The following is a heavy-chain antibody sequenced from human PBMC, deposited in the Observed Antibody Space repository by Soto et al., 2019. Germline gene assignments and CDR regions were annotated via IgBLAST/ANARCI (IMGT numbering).Heavy chain of an antibody. D-gene: IGHD3-22*01. V-gene: IGHV4-59*08. CDR2: IYYSGST. CDR3: ARHESYYYDSSGSDYYFDY. CDR1: GGSISSYY. Sequence: SETLSLTCTVSGGSISSYYWSWIRQPPGKGLEWIGYIYYSGSTNYNPSLKSRVTISVDTSKNQFSLKLSSVTAADTAVYYCARHESYYYDSSGSDYYFDYWGQGTLVTVSS. J-gene: IGHJ4*02.